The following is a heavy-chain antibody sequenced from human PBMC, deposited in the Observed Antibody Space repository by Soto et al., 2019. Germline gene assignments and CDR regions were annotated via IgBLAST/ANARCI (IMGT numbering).Heavy chain of an antibody. V-gene: IGHV3-33*01. Sequence: GGSLRLSCAASGFTFSSNGMHWVRQAPGKGLEWVAVIWSDGSEKYYADSVKGRFSISRDNSKNTLYLHMDSLRAEDTAVYYCARDLGRFNFGSAYFVYGGQGTLVNVSS. D-gene: IGHD3-10*01. CDR1: GFTFSSNG. CDR3: ARDLGRFNFGSAYFVY. CDR2: IWSDGSEK. J-gene: IGHJ4*02.